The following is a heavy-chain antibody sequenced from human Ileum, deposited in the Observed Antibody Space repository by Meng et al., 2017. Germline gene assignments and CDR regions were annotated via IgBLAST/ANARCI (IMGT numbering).Heavy chain of an antibody. D-gene: IGHD3-3*01. CDR1: GGSVSSNIAA. V-gene: IGHV6-1*01. CDR3: ASGSGSLDY. Sequence: GHLQQSGPGLVKPSQTLSLTWAVSGGSVSSNIAAWNWIRQSPLRGLEWLGRTYYRSKWYSEYAVSVKSRISITPDTSKNQFSLQMNSVTPEDTAVYYCASGSGSLDYWGPGTLVTVSS. J-gene: IGHJ4*02. CDR2: TYYRSKWYS.